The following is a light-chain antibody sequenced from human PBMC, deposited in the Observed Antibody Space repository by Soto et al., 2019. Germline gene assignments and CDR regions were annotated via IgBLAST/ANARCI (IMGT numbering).Light chain of an antibody. CDR2: DTS. CDR1: QSVSSS. CDR3: QQRSNWPLT. V-gene: IGKV3-11*01. Sequence: IVLTQSPATLSFSPGDRATLSCRASQSVSSSLGWYQQKPGQAPRLLIYDTSNRATGIPARFSGSGSGTDFTLTISSLEPEYLAVYYCQQRSNWPLTFGGGTKVEIK. J-gene: IGKJ4*01.